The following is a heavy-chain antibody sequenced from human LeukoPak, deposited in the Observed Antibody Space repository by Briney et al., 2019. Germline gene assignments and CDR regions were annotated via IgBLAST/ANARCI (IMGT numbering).Heavy chain of an antibody. CDR3: AKGSSGWRYYFDY. Sequence: GGSLRLSCAASGSTFSSYEMNWVRQAPGKGLEWVSYISSGRTTTYYADSVKGRFTISRDNSKNTLYLQMNSLRAEDTAGYYCAKGSSGWRYYFDYWGQGTLVTVSS. D-gene: IGHD6-19*01. V-gene: IGHV3-48*03. CDR1: GSTFSSYE. CDR2: ISSGRTTT. J-gene: IGHJ4*02.